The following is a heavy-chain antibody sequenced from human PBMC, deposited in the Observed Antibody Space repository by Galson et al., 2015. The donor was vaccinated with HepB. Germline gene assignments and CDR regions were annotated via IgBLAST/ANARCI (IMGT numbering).Heavy chain of an antibody. CDR2: ISYDGSNK. J-gene: IGHJ5*02. V-gene: IGHV3-30*04. CDR3: ARGIIVVVPAAVNWFDP. CDR1: GFTFSSYA. Sequence: SLRLSCAASGFTFSSYAMHWVRQAPGKGLEWVAVISYDGSNKYYADSVKGRFTISRDNSKNTLYLQMNSLRAEDTAVYYCARGIIVVVPAAVNWFDPWGQGTLVTVSS. D-gene: IGHD2-2*01.